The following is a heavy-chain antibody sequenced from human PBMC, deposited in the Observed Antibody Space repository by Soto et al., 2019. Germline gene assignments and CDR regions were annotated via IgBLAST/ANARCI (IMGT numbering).Heavy chain of an antibody. D-gene: IGHD2-8*01. Sequence: SETLSLTCSVSGGSISSYYWSWIRQPPGKGLEWIGDIYYSGSTNYNPSLKSRVTISVDTSKNQFSLKLSSVTAADTAVYYCARLGYCTNGVCSTTYYFDYWGQGTLVTVSS. V-gene: IGHV4-59*01. CDR3: ARLGYCTNGVCSTTYYFDY. CDR1: GGSISSYY. CDR2: IYYSGST. J-gene: IGHJ4*02.